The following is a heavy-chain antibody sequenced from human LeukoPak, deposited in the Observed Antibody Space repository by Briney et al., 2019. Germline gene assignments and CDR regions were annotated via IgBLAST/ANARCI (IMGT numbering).Heavy chain of an antibody. CDR2: ISYDGTNK. J-gene: IGHJ6*03. Sequence: GGSLRLSCVASAFTFSSYALHWVRQAPGKGLEWVAIISYDGTNKYYADSVKGRFTISRDNAKNSLYLQMNSLRAEDTAVYYCARVRKDIQSMVRGQNYYYYYMDVWGKGTTVTISS. CDR1: AFTFSSYA. V-gene: IGHV3-30*04. CDR3: ARVRKDIQSMVRGQNYYYYYMDV. D-gene: IGHD3-10*01.